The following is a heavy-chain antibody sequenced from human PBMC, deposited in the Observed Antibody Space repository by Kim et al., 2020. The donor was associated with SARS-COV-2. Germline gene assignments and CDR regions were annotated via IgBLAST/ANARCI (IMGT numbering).Heavy chain of an antibody. D-gene: IGHD2-21*02. V-gene: IGHV3-30*01. J-gene: IGHJ3*02. Sequence: KGRFTISRDNSKNTLYLQMNSLRAEDTAVYYCARGTNCGGDCYSSYAFDIWGQGTMVTVSS. CDR3: ARGTNCGGDCYSSYAFDI.